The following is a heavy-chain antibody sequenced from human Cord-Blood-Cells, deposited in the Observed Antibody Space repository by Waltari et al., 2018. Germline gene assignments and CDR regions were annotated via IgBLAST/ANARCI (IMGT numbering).Heavy chain of an antibody. CDR3: ARDDNSWNWFDP. J-gene: IGHJ5*02. V-gene: IGHV6-1*01. D-gene: IGHD6-13*01. CDR2: TYYRSKWYN. Sequence: QVQLQQSGPGLVMPSQTLSLTYAISGHRVPSNSPAWTWISQSPSRGLEWLGRTYYRSKWYNDYAVSVKSRITINPDTSKNQFSLQLNSVTPEDTAVYYCARDDNSWNWFDPWGQGTLVTVSS. CDR1: GHRVPSNSPA.